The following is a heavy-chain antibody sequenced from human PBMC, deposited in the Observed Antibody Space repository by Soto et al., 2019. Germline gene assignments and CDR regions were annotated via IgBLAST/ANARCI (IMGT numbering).Heavy chain of an antibody. V-gene: IGHV1-69*01. CDR1: GGTFGSYA. CDR2: IIPFYGSV. CDR3: ALESDYYGSGSYPT. J-gene: IGHJ4*02. D-gene: IGHD3-10*01. Sequence: QVHLVQSGAEVKKPGSSVKVSCKASGGTFGSYALGWVRQAPGQGLESMGGIIPFYGSVTYTERFQGRVTITADEATSTAYMGLSSLKSEDTAVYYCALESDYYGSGSYPTWGQGTPVTVSS.